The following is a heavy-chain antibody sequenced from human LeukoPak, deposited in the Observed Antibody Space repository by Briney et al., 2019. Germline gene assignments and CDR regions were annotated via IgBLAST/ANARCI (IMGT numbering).Heavy chain of an antibody. Sequence: EASVKVSCKASGYTFTGYYMHWVRQAPGQGLEWMGRINPNSGGTNYAQKFQGRVTMTRDTSISTAYMELSRLRSDDTAVYYCAREVRDDSSGYPIDYWGQGTLVTVPS. V-gene: IGHV1-2*06. CDR1: GYTFTGYY. D-gene: IGHD3-22*01. CDR2: INPNSGGT. J-gene: IGHJ4*02. CDR3: AREVRDDSSGYPIDY.